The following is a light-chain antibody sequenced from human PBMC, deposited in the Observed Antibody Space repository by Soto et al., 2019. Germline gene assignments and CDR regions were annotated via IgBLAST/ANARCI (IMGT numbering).Light chain of an antibody. V-gene: IGKV2-24*01. CDR1: QSLVHRDGITY. CDR2: AVS. J-gene: IGKJ1*01. CDR3: MQLTHFPWT. Sequence: DTVLTQTPLSSPVALGQPASISCRSSQSLVHRDGITYLNWYHVRPGQPPRLLIHAVSNRFSGVPDRFSGRGAGTDFTLKISRVEAEDVGMYYCMQLTHFPWTFGQGTAVEIK.